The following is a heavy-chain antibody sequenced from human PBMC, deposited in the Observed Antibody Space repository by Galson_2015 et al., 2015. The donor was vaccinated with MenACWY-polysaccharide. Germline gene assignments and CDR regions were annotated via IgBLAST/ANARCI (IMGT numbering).Heavy chain of an antibody. CDR1: GGSISSNGYH. CDR3: AGIPSTMTSFGWFGP. Sequence: TLSLTCTVSGGSISSNGYHWTWIRQHPRKGLEWIGYIFNRGGTKTNPSLESRVTVSADRSKNQFSLKLSSVTAADTAVYYCAGIPSTMTSFGWFGPWGQGTLVTVSS. V-gene: IGHV4-31*03. D-gene: IGHD4-17*01. J-gene: IGHJ5*02. CDR2: IFNRGGT.